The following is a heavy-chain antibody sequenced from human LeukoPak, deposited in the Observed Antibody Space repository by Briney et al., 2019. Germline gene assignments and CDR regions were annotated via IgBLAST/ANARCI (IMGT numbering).Heavy chain of an antibody. V-gene: IGHV3-21*01. Sequence: GGSLRLSCAASGFTFSSYTMNWVRQAPGKGLEWVSSISSSSSYIYYADSVKGRFTISRGNAKNSLHLQMNSLRAEDTAVYYCAREIHLDYWGQGTLVTVSS. CDR3: AREIHLDY. CDR2: ISSSSSYI. J-gene: IGHJ4*02. CDR1: GFTFSSYT.